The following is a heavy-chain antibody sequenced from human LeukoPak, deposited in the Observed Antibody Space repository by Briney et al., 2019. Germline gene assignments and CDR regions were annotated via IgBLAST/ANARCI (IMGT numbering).Heavy chain of an antibody. D-gene: IGHD1-1*01. J-gene: IGHJ4*02. CDR3: AAAPAGSTGTTL. Sequence: ASVKVSCKASGFTFTSSAMQWVRQARGQRLEWIGWIVVGSGNTNYAQKFQERVTITRDMSTSTAYMELSSLRSEDTAVYYCAAAPAGSTGTTLWGRGTLVTVSS. CDR2: IVVGSGNT. V-gene: IGHV1-58*02. CDR1: GFTFTSSA.